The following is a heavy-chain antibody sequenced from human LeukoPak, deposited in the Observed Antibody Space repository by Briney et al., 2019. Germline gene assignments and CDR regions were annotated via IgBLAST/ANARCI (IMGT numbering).Heavy chain of an antibody. V-gene: IGHV3-23*01. D-gene: IGHD4-23*01. J-gene: IGHJ4*02. CDR1: GFTFSSYA. Sequence: GGSLRLSCAASGFTFSSYAMSWVRQAPGEGLEWVSAISGSGGSTYYADSVKGRFTISRDNSKNTLYLQMNSLRAEDTAVYYCAKDEIGGNSAFDYWGQGTLVTVSS. CDR3: AKDEIGGNSAFDY. CDR2: ISGSGGST.